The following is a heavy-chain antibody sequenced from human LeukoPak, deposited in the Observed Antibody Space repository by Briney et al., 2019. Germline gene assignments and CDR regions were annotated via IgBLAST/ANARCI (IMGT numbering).Heavy chain of an antibody. D-gene: IGHD6-19*01. Sequence: GGSLRLSCAASGFTFSSYSMNWVRQAPGKGLEWVSSISSSSSYIYYADSVKGRFTISRDNAKNSLYLQMNSLRAEDTAVYYCARGQGDGIAVAWDPGQYYYMDVWGKGTTVTVSS. CDR1: GFTFSSYS. V-gene: IGHV3-21*01. CDR3: ARGQGDGIAVAWDPGQYYYMDV. CDR2: ISSSSSYI. J-gene: IGHJ6*03.